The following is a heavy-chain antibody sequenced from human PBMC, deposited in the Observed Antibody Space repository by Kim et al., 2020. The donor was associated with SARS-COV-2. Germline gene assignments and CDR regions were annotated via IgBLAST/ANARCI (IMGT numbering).Heavy chain of an antibody. CDR3: ARESITWDSFFDC. CDR2: INGGNGNT. CDR1: GYKLSDYA. J-gene: IGHJ4*02. Sequence: ASVKVSCKASGYKLSDYAIHWLRQAPGQSLEWMGWINGGNGNTKYSQKFQDRVTITRDTSASTAYMELSSLRSEDTAVFYCARESITWDSFFDCWGQGTLVAVSS. D-gene: IGHD3-10*01. V-gene: IGHV1-3*01.